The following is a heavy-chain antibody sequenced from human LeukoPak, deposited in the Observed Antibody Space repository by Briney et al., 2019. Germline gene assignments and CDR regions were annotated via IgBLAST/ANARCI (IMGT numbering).Heavy chain of an antibody. V-gene: IGHV3-30-3*01. D-gene: IGHD3-22*01. CDR3: ARDQNYYDSSGGFSKVFDY. Sequence: PGGSLRLSCAASGFTFSSYAMHWVRQAPGKGLEWVAVISYDGSNKYYADSVKGRFTISRDNSKNTLYLQMNSLRAEDTAVYYCARDQNYYDSSGGFSKVFDYWGQGTLVTVSS. CDR2: ISYDGSNK. CDR1: GFTFSSYA. J-gene: IGHJ4*02.